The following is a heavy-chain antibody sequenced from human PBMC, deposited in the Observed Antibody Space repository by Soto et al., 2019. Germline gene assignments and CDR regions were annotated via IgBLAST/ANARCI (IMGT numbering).Heavy chain of an antibody. D-gene: IGHD3-16*01. V-gene: IGHV4-59*01. CDR1: GGSISSYY. J-gene: IGHJ4*02. Sequence: SETLSLPCTVSGGSISSYYWSWIRQPPGKGLEWIGYIYYSGSTNYNPSLKSRVTISVDTSKNQFSLKLSSVTAADTAVYYCAGTTGGSFGYWGQGTLVTVSS. CDR2: IYYSGST. CDR3: AGTTGGSFGY.